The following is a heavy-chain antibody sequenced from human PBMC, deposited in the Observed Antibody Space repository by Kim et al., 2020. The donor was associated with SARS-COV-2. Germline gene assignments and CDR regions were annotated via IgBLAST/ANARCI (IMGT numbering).Heavy chain of an antibody. D-gene: IGHD3-10*01. CDR2: VSYSGVT. CDR3: ASNRGSRRHTMNWFDP. Sequence: SETLSLTCTVSGASISPYYWSWIRQPPGMGLEWIGYVSYSGVTNYNPSLKSRVTISVDTSKRQISLTLSSVTAADTAMYFCASNRGSRRHTMNWFDPWGHGTLVTVSS. V-gene: IGHV4-59*01. CDR1: GASISPYY. J-gene: IGHJ5*02.